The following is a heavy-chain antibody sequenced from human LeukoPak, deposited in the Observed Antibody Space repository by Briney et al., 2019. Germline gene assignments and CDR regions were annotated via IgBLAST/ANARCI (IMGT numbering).Heavy chain of an antibody. CDR1: GGSISSYY. D-gene: IGHD5-12*01. V-gene: IGHV4-4*07. J-gene: IGHJ2*01. Sequence: PSETLSLTCTVSGGSISSYYWSWIRQPAGKGLEWIGRIYTSGSTNYNPSLKSRVTMLVDTSKNQFSLKLSSVTAADTAVYYCARDYSGYDWDWYFDLWGRGTLVTVSS. CDR3: ARDYSGYDWDWYFDL. CDR2: IYTSGST.